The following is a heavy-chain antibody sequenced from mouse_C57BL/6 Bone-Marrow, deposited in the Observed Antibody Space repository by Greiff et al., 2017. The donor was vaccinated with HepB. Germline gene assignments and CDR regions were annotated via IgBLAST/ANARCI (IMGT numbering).Heavy chain of an antibody. V-gene: IGHV1-74*01. CDR1: GYTFTSYW. CDR2: IHPSDSDT. D-gene: IGHD1-1*01. CDR3: ANYYYGSSYFFDY. J-gene: IGHJ2*01. Sequence: QVQLQQPGAELVKPGASVKVSCKASGYTFTSYWMHWVKQRPGQGLEWIGRIHPSDSDTNYNQKFKGKATLTVEKSSSTAYMQLSSLTSEDSAVYYCANYYYGSSYFFDYWGQGTTLPVSS.